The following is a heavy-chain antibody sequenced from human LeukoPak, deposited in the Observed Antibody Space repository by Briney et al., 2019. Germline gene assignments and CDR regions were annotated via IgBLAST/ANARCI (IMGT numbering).Heavy chain of an antibody. CDR1: GYTFTSYG. CDR3: ARPLYYDSTGYHQYYFDH. J-gene: IGHJ4*02. CDR2: ISAYNGNT. Sequence: ASVKVSCKASGYTFTSYGISWVRQAPGQGFEWMGWISAYNGNTNYAQNLQGRVTMTTETSTSTAYMDLRSLRSDDTAVYYCARPLYYDSTGYHQYYFDHWGQGTLVTVSS. V-gene: IGHV1-18*01. D-gene: IGHD3-22*01.